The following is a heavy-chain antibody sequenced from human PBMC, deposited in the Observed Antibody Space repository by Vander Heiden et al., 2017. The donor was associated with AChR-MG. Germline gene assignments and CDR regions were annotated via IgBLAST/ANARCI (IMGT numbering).Heavy chain of an antibody. CDR1: GFTLSSYG. CDR2: IWYDGSNK. V-gene: IGHV3-33*01. Sequence: QVQLVESGGGVVQPGRSLRLSCSASGFTLSSYGMHWVRQAPGKGLEWVAVIWYDGSNKYYADSVKGRFTISRDNSKNTLYLQMNSLRAEDTAVYYCARDFGPYSGYDGPYFDYWGQGTLVTVSS. CDR3: ARDFGPYSGYDGPYFDY. J-gene: IGHJ4*02. D-gene: IGHD5-12*01.